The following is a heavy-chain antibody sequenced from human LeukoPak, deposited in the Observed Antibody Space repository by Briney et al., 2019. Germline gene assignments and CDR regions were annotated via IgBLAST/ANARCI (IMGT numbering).Heavy chain of an antibody. D-gene: IGHD3-22*01. Sequence: GGSLRVSYAASGFTFSSYGMHWVRQAPHKGLEWVAVIWYDGTNEYYGDSVKGRFTISRDNSKNTLYLQMNSLRAEDTAVYYCARAYDSGGYLLGGYWAKGNLVTVSS. CDR1: GFTFSSYG. V-gene: IGHV3-33*01. J-gene: IGHJ4*02. CDR3: ARAYDSGGYLLGGY. CDR2: IWYDGTNE.